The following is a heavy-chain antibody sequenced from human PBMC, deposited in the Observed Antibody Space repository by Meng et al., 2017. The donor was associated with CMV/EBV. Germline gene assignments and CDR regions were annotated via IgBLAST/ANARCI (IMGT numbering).Heavy chain of an antibody. CDR2: ISGSVGST. CDR1: GFTFSSYA. V-gene: IGHV3-23*01. CDR3: AKDPSFEYSSSFDY. D-gene: IGHD6-6*01. Sequence: GGSLRLSCAASGFTFSSYAMSWVRQAPGKGLEWVSAISGSVGSTYYADSVKGRFTISRDNSKNTLYLQMNSLRAEDTDVYYCAKDPSFEYSSSFDYWGQGTLVTVSS. J-gene: IGHJ4*02.